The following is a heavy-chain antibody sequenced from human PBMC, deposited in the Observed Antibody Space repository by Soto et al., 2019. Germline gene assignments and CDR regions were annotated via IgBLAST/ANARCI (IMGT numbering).Heavy chain of an antibody. CDR3: ARIPLYSSSWYLDY. CDR1: GFSLSTSGMC. Sequence: SGPTLVNPTQTLRLTCTFSGFSLSTSGMCVSWIRQPPGKALEWLARIDWDDDKYYSTSLKTRLTISKDTSKNQVVLTMTNMDPADTATYYCARIPLYSSSWYLDYWGQGTLVTVSS. V-gene: IGHV2-70*11. J-gene: IGHJ4*02. D-gene: IGHD6-13*01. CDR2: IDWDDDK.